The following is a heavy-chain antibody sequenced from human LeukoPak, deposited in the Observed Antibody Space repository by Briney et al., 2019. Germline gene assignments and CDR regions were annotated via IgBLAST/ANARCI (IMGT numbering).Heavy chain of an antibody. J-gene: IGHJ3*02. CDR2: IIPIFGTA. Sequence: GASVKVSCKASGGTFISYAISWVRQAPGQGLEWMGGIIPIFGTANYAQKFQGRVTITADESTSTAYMELSSLRSEDTAVYYCARDRVLWFGESDAFDIWGQGTMVTVSS. CDR1: GGTFISYA. CDR3: ARDRVLWFGESDAFDI. D-gene: IGHD3-10*01. V-gene: IGHV1-69*13.